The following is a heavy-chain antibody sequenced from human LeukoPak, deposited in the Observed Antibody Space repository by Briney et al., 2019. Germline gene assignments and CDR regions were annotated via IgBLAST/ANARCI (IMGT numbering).Heavy chain of an antibody. Sequence: PGGSLRLSCAASGFTFSSYSMNWVRQAPGKGLEWVSYISSSSSTIYYADSVKGRFTISRDNAKNSLYLQMNSLRAEDTAVYYCARGGYCSSTSCYIRNWFDPWGQGTLVTVSS. CDR3: ARGGYCSSTSCYIRNWFDP. D-gene: IGHD2-2*02. CDR1: GFTFSSYS. CDR2: ISSSSSTI. J-gene: IGHJ5*02. V-gene: IGHV3-48*01.